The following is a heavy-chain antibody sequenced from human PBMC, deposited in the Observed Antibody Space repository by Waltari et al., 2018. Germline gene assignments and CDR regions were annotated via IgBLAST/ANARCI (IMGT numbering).Heavy chain of an antibody. D-gene: IGHD3-10*02. J-gene: IGHJ4*02. Sequence: QVQLQESGPGLVKPYQTLSLTCTVSGGFISSDDNYWSWIRQPPGKGLAWIGYIFYSGSTDYNPSLKSRGTISLNTSKNQFFLKLRSVTAADTAVYYCARGFTATLFSNWGQGALVTVSS. V-gene: IGHV4-30-4*01. CDR2: IFYSGST. CDR1: GGFISSDDNY. CDR3: ARGFTATLFSN.